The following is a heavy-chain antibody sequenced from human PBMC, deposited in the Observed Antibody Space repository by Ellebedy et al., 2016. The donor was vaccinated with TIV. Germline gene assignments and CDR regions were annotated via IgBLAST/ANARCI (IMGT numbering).Heavy chain of an antibody. V-gene: IGHV3-23*01. D-gene: IGHD3-22*01. CDR1: GFTFGSFA. J-gene: IGHJ4*02. Sequence: GESLKISCAASGFTFGSFAMHWVRQAPGKGLEWLSVIGRDGRNTYHADSVKGRFTLTRDNSKKTLYLEMNRLRTEDTAVYYCAKGSSSGFTYDRVGFEYWGQGTLVTVSS. CDR2: IGRDGRNT. CDR3: AKGSSSGFTYDRVGFEY.